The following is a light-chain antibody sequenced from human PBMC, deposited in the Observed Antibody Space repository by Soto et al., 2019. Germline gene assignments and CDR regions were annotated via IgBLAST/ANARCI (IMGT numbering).Light chain of an antibody. CDR2: GAS. CDR3: QQYNNWPPAT. CDR1: QTVTRN. V-gene: IGKV3-15*01. Sequence: EIVMTQSPASLSVSTGERATLSCRASQTVTRNLAWYQHKPGQAPRLLSYGASTRATGIPARFSGSGSGTEFTLTISSRQSEDSAVYYCQQYNNWPPATFGQGTKVEIK. J-gene: IGKJ1*01.